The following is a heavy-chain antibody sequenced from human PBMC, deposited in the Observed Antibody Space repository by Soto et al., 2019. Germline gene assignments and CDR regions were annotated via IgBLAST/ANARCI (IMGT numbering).Heavy chain of an antibody. CDR3: ARGISLIVEVQRDAPDKYYFDS. D-gene: IGHD2-15*01. J-gene: IGHJ4*02. CDR1: GGSFSGYF. CDR2: INHSGST. V-gene: IGHV4-34*01. Sequence: SETLSLTCAVYGGSFSGYFWTWIRQSPGRGLEWIGEINHSGSTNSNPSLKSRVAISVDTSKNQISLKLRSVTAADTAVYYCARGISLIVEVQRDAPDKYYFDSWGQGTLVTVSS.